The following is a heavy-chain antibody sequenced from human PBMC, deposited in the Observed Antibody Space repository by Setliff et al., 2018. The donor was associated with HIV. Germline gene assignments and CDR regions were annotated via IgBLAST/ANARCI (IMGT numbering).Heavy chain of an antibody. J-gene: IGHJ4*02. CDR2: VYHTGNS. V-gene: IGHV4-59*01. D-gene: IGHD3-16*02. Sequence: SETLSLTCTVSGGSINRSYWSWIRQSPGKGLEWLGNVYHTGNSHYNPSLKSRVTMSVDTSTSQFSLRLTSMTAADTAVYYCARAYYDHLWASYRCDYWGQGTLVTVS. CDR3: ARAYYDHLWASYRCDY. CDR1: GGSINRSY.